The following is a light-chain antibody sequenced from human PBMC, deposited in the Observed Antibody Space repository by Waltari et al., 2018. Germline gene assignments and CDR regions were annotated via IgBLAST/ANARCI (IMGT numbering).Light chain of an antibody. CDR1: SSNIGSNY. V-gene: IGLV1-47*01. CDR2: RNN. Sequence: QSVLTQPPSASGTPGQRVTISCSGSSSNIGSNYVYWYQQPPGTAPKLLTHRNNKRPSGCPDRFSDSKSGTSAYLAISGLRSEDEADYYCAAWDDSLSGQVFGGGTKLTVL. CDR3: AAWDDSLSGQV. J-gene: IGLJ3*02.